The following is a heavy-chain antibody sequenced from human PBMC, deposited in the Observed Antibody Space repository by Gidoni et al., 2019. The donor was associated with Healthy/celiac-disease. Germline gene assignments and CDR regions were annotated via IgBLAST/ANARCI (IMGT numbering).Heavy chain of an antibody. CDR3: ARTISGDDYYFDY. J-gene: IGHJ4*02. CDR2: IYYSGST. CDR1: GCSIRSSGYY. V-gene: IGHV4-39*01. Sequence: QLQLQESGPGLVQPSETLYLTCTVPGCSIRSSGYYWGWIRQPPGKGLEWIGSIYYSGSTFYNPSLKSRVTISVDTSKNQFSLKLSSVTAADTAVYYCARTISGDDYYFDYWGQGTLVTVSS. D-gene: IGHD7-27*01.